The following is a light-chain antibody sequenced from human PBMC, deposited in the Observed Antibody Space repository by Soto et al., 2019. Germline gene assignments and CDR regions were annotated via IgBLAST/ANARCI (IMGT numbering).Light chain of an antibody. CDR3: QQYHHWPTIP. J-gene: IGKJ5*01. CDR2: GAS. Sequence: EIVLTQSPGTLSLSPGERATLSCRASQSVSSNLAWYQQKPGQAPRLLIYGASTRATGIPARFSGSGSGTEFTLTISSLQSEDFAVYYCQQYHHWPTIPFGQGTDWRL. CDR1: QSVSSN. V-gene: IGKV3-15*01.